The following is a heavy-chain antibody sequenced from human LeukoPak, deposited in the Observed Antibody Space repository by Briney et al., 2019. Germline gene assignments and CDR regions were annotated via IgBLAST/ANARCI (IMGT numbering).Heavy chain of an antibody. CDR3: ARDPGRGTAMVTDDY. V-gene: IGHV1-18*01. Sequence: EASVKVSCKASGYTFTSYGISWVRQAPGQGLEWMGWISGYNGNTNYAQKLQGRVTMTTDTSTSTAYMELRSLRSDDTAVYYCARDPGRGTAMVTDDYWGQGTLVTVSS. CDR1: GYTFTSYG. D-gene: IGHD5-18*01. CDR2: ISGYNGNT. J-gene: IGHJ4*02.